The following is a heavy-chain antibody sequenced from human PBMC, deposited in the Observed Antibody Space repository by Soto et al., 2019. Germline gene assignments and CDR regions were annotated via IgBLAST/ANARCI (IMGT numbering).Heavy chain of an antibody. CDR2: FFSSDNN. CDR1: GVSVNSGSYY. V-gene: IGHV4-61*01. D-gene: IGHD3-10*01. CDR3: ARLTHYCSADTFDY. Sequence: QVQLQESGPGLVKPSETLSLTCTVSGVSVNSGSYYWTWIRQPPGKGLEWIGHFFSSDNNKYNPSLKSRLTVSMDTPKNQFSLRLNSVTAADTAVYYCARLTHYCSADTFDYWGPGTLVTGSS. J-gene: IGHJ4*02.